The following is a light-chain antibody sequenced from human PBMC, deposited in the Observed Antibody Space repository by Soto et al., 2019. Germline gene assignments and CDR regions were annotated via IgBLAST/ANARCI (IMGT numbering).Light chain of an antibody. Sequence: EIVLIQSPATLSLSPGERSTLSCMAIQSLSTYLAWYQQKPGQAPRLLIYDASNRATGIPARFSGSGSGTDFTLTISSLEPEDFEVYYCQHRDSWPLTFGGGTKVDIK. CDR3: QHRDSWPLT. J-gene: IGKJ4*01. V-gene: IGKV3-11*01. CDR1: QSLSTY. CDR2: DAS.